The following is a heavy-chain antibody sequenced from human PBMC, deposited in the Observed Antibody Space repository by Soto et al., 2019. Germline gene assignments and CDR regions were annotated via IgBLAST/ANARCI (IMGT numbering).Heavy chain of an antibody. Sequence: GGSLRLSCAASGFTFSSYAMSWVRQAPGKGLEWVSAISGSGGSTYYADSVKGRFTISRDNSKNTLYLQMNSLRAEDTAVYYCGMVYRRYYFDYWGQGTLVTVSS. J-gene: IGHJ4*02. D-gene: IGHD3-10*01. CDR2: ISGSGGST. CDR1: GFTFSSYA. V-gene: IGHV3-23*01. CDR3: GMVYRRYYFDY.